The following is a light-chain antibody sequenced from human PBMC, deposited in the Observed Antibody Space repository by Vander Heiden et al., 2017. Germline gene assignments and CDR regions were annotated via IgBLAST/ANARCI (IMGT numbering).Light chain of an antibody. CDR2: AAS. J-gene: IGKJ2*01. CDR3: QQSYSTPYT. CDR1: QSISSY. V-gene: IGKV1-39*01. Sequence: TYPPSSLSASVGDRVTITCRASQSISSYLNWYQQKPGKAPKLLIYAASSLQSGVPSRFSGSGSGTDFTLTISSLQPEDFATYYCQQSYSTPYTFGQGTKLEIK.